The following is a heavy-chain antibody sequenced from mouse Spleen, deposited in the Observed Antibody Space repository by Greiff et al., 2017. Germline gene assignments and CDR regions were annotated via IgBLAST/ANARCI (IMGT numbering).Heavy chain of an antibody. CDR3: ARDGGYWYFDV. Sequence: EVMLVESEGGLVQPGSSMKLSCTASGFTFSDYYMAWVRQVPEKGLEWVANINYDGSSTYYLDSLKSRFIISRDNAKNILYLQMSSLKSEDTATYYCARDGGYWYFDVWGAGTTVTVSS. V-gene: IGHV5-16*01. CDR1: GFTFSDYY. CDR2: INYDGSST. J-gene: IGHJ1*01.